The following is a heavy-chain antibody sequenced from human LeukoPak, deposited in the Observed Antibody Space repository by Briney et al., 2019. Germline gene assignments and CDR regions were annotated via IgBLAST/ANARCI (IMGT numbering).Heavy chain of an antibody. V-gene: IGHV3-66*01. CDR3: ARKSDSLMLRGGDC. J-gene: IGHJ4*02. CDR2: IYSGGTT. Sequence: SGGSLRLSCAASEFSVSSNYMTWVRQAPGKGLECVSIIYSGGTTYYADSVRGRFTISRDNSKNTLYLQMDRLRVEDTAVYYCARKSDSLMLRGGDCWGQGTLLTVSP. D-gene: IGHD3-10*01. CDR1: EFSVSSNY.